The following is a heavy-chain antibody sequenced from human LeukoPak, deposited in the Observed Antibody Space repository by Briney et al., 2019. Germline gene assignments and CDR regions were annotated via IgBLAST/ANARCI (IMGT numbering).Heavy chain of an antibody. CDR2: INHSGST. CDR1: GGSISSSSYY. CDR3: ARRRFINGYFDY. D-gene: IGHD3-10*01. V-gene: IGHV4-39*07. J-gene: IGHJ4*02. Sequence: SETLSLTCTVSGGSISSSSYYWGWIRQPPGKGLEWIGEINHSGSTNYNPSLKSRVTISVDTSKNQFSLKLSSVTAADTAVYYCARRRFINGYFDYWGQGTLVTVSS.